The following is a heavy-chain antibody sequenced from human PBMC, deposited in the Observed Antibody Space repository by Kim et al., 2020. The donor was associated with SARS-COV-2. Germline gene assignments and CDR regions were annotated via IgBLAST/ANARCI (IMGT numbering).Heavy chain of an antibody. CDR1: GGSFSGYY. CDR2: INHSGST. D-gene: IGHD3-10*01. Sequence: SETLSLTCAVYGGSFSGYYWSWIRQPPGKGLEWIGEINHSGSTNYNTSLKSRVTISVDPSKNQFSLKLSSVTAADTAVYYCASFDGSGRGGFDPWGQAT. CDR3: ASFDGSGRGGFDP. J-gene: IGHJ5*02. V-gene: IGHV4-34*01.